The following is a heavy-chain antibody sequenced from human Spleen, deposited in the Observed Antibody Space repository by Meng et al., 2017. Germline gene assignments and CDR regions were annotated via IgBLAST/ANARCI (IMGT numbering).Heavy chain of an antibody. J-gene: IGHJ4*02. CDR3: ARYPRIAAAGPGRFDY. CDR1: GGSFSGYY. D-gene: IGHD6-13*01. V-gene: IGHV4-34*01. CDR2: INHSGST. Sequence: GQPQQWGAGLLKPSETLSLTCAVYGGSFSGYYWSWIRQPPGKGLEWIGEINHSGSTNYNPSLKSRVTISVDTSKNQFSLKLSSVTAADTAVYYCARYPRIAAAGPGRFDYWGQGTLVTVSS.